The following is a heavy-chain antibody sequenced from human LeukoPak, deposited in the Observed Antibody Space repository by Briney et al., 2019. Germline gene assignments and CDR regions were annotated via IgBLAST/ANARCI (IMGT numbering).Heavy chain of an antibody. CDR3: ARVLGLYCSSTSCYEGYYYGMDV. D-gene: IGHD2-2*01. V-gene: IGHV3-23*01. Sequence: GGSLRLSCAASGFTFSSYDLSWVRQAPGKGLECVSAISRGVGSTYYADSAKGRFTISRENAKNSLYLQMNSLRAGDTAVYYCARVLGLYCSSTSCYEGYYYGMDVWGQRDHGHRLL. CDR2: ISRGVGST. CDR1: GFTFSSYD. J-gene: IGHJ6*04.